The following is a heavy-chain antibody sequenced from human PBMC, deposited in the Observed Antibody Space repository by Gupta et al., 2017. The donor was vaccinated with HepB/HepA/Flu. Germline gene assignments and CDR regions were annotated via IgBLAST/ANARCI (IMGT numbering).Heavy chain of an antibody. CDR3: AKDKNRFLEKFVFDM. V-gene: IGHV3-9*01. CDR1: GFKFVDYA. J-gene: IGHJ3*02. CDR2: ISWNSGSI. Sequence: EVQLVESGGGLEQPGRSLRLSCAASGFKFVDYAMPWVRQAPGEGLEWVSGISWNSGSIRNGDSVKGRFTISRDNAKNSLYLQMNSLRPEDTALYYCAKDKNRFLEKFVFDMWGQGTMVTVSS. D-gene: IGHD3-3*01.